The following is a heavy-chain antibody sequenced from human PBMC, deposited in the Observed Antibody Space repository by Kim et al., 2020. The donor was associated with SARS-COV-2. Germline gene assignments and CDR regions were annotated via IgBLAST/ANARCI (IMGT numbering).Heavy chain of an antibody. CDR1: GFTFSSYA. V-gene: IGHV3-30*04. CDR2: ISYDGSNK. Sequence: GGSLRLSCAASGFTFSSYAMHWVRQAPGKGLEWVAVISYDGSNKYYADSVKGRFTISRDNSKNTLYLQMNSLRAEDTAVYYCARDLRSPITMIVVVITWGFDYWGQGTLVTVSS. CDR3: ARDLRSPITMIVVVITWGFDY. D-gene: IGHD3-22*01. J-gene: IGHJ4*02.